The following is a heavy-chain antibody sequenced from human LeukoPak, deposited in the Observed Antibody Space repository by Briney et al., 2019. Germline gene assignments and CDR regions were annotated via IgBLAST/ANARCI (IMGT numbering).Heavy chain of an antibody. Sequence: ETGGSLRLSCAASGFTLSGYAMHWVRQAAGKGLEWVSAIGGRDGSTYYADSVKGRFTISRDNCKNTLYVQMNSLRAEDTAVYYCAKGHYYGSGSLDYWGQGTLVTVSS. J-gene: IGHJ4*02. CDR1: GFTLSGYA. V-gene: IGHV3-23*01. CDR3: AKGHYYGSGSLDY. D-gene: IGHD3-10*01. CDR2: IGGRDGST.